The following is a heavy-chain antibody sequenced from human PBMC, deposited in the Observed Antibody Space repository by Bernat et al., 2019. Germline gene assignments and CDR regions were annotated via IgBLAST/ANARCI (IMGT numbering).Heavy chain of an antibody. J-gene: IGHJ5*02. D-gene: IGHD6-6*01. CDR1: GFTFSSYG. CDR3: ARTYSSSSIGGGWFDP. Sequence: QVQLVESGGGVVQPGRSLRLSCAASGFTFSSYGMHWVRQAPGKGLEWVAVIWYDGSNKYYADSVKGRFTISRDNSKNTLYLQMNSLRAEDTAVYYCARTYSSSSIGGGWFDPWGQGTLVTVSS. CDR2: IWYDGSNK. V-gene: IGHV3-33*01.